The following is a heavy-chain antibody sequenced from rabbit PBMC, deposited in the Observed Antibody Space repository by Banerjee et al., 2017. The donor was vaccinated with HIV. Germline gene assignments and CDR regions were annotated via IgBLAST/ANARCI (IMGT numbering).Heavy chain of an antibody. D-gene: IGHD8-1*01. J-gene: IGHJ6*01. Sequence: QEQLVESGGGLVQPEGSLTLTCTASGFSFSSSYYMCWVRQAPGKGLEWIGCMYTGSSGSTYYASWAKGRFTITKTSSTTVTLQMTSLTDADTASYFCSRPYVDSTYSTFNFWGPGTLVTVS. CDR2: MYTGSSGST. V-gene: IGHV1S45*01. CDR3: SRPYVDSTYSTFNF. CDR1: GFSFSSSYY.